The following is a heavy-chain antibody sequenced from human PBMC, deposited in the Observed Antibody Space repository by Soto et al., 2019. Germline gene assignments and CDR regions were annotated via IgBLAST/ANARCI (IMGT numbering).Heavy chain of an antibody. CDR2: INSGGGST. V-gene: IGHV1-46*01. D-gene: IGHD6-19*01. CDR3: ARGQWPGY. Sequence: ASVKVSCKASGYMFTNYYMHWVRQAPGQGLEWMAIINSGGGSTTYAPKFQARVTMTRDTSTSTFYMELSSLTSEDTAVYYCARGQWPGYWGQGTLVTVSS. CDR1: GYMFTNYY. J-gene: IGHJ4*02.